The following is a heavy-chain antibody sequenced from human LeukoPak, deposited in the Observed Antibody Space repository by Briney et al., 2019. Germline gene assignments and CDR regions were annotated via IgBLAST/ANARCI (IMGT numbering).Heavy chain of an antibody. CDR2: INPNSGGT. J-gene: IGHJ4*02. D-gene: IGHD4-17*01. CDR3: ARDEIDYGDYVEVDY. Sequence: ASVKVSCKASGYTFTGSYMHWVRQAPGQGLEWMGWINPNSGGTNYAQKFQGRVTMTRGTSISTAYMELSRLRSDDTAVYYCARDEIDYGDYVEVDYWGQGTLVTVSS. CDR1: GYTFTGSY. V-gene: IGHV1-2*02.